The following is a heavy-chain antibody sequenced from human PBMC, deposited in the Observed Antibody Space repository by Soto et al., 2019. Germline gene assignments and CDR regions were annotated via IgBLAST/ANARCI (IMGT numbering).Heavy chain of an antibody. J-gene: IGHJ4*02. V-gene: IGHV4-31*03. CDR1: GGSISSGGYY. Sequence: SETLSLTCTVSGGSISSGGYYWSWIRQHPGKGLEWIGYIYYSGSTYYNPSLKSRVTISVDTSKNQFSLKLSSVTAADTAVYYCARVFGATRLYYFDYWGQGTLVTVSS. CDR2: IYYSGST. D-gene: IGHD3-3*01. CDR3: ARVFGATRLYYFDY.